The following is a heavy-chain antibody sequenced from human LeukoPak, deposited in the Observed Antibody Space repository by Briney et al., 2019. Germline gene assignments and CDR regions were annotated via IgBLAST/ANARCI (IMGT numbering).Heavy chain of an antibody. CDR3: ARHRGWLQLSLWDY. Sequence: TPSETLSLTCAVYGGSFSGYYWSWIRQPPGKGLEWIGEINHSGSTNYNPSLKSRVTISVDTSKNQFSLKLSSVTAADTAVYYCARHRGWLQLSLWDYWGQGTLVTVSS. CDR1: GGSFSGYY. J-gene: IGHJ4*02. V-gene: IGHV4-34*01. CDR2: INHSGST. D-gene: IGHD5-24*01.